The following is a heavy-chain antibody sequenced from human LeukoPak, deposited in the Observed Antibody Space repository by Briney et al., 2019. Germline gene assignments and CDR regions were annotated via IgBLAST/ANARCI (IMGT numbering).Heavy chain of an antibody. CDR2: ISYDGSNK. Sequence: QPGGSLRLSCAASGFTFSSYAMHWVRQAPGKGLEWVAVISYDGSNKYYADSVKGRFTISRDNSKNTLYLQMNSLRAEDTAVYYCALGPTRSDGGYWGQGTLVTVSS. J-gene: IGHJ4*02. V-gene: IGHV3-30*04. CDR3: ALGPTRSDGGY. CDR1: GFTFSSYA. D-gene: IGHD3-3*01.